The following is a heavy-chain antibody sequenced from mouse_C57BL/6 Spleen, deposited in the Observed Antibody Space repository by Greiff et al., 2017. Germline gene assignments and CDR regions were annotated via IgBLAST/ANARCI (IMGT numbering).Heavy chain of an antibody. V-gene: IGHV5-9*01. CDR2: ISGGGGNT. CDR3: ARRDYGSSFDY. CDR1: GFTFSSYT. D-gene: IGHD1-1*01. J-gene: IGHJ2*01. Sequence: EVQGVESGGGLVKPGGSLKLSCAASGFTFSSYTMSWVRQTPEKRLEWVATISGGGGNTYYPDSVKGRFTISRDNAKNTLYLQMSSLRSEDTALYYCARRDYGSSFDYWGQGTTLTVSS.